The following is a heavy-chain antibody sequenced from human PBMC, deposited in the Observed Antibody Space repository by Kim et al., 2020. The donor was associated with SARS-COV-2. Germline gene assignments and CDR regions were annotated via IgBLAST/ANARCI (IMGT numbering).Heavy chain of an antibody. CDR2: IHYTGNI. J-gene: IGHJ4*02. CDR1: GGPIGGHY. D-gene: IGHD6-19*01. CDR3: ARIAGGDSSDWAFYFDR. Sequence: SETLSLTCSVSGGPIGGHYWSWIRQPPGKGLEWIGYIHYTGNINYNPSLDSRVTISLDRSRKRFSLNLRSVSATDTAVYYCARIAGGDSSDWAFYFDRWGQGTVVTVSS. V-gene: IGHV4-59*11.